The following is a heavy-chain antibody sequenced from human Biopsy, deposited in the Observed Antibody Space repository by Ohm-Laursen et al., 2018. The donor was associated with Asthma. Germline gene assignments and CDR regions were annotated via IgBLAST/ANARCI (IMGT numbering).Heavy chain of an antibody. J-gene: IGHJ4*02. CDR3: VRAVRNEQWLAPFDY. D-gene: IGHD6-19*01. CDR1: GGSISSFY. CDR2: VYWTGST. Sequence: SETLSLTCCVYGGSISSFYWSWIRQSPEKGLEWMRYVYWTGSTNYNPSLKSRITMSVDTSKNRMFLELTSVTAADTAIYYCVRAVRNEQWLAPFDYWGQGKPVTVSS. V-gene: IGHV4-59*01.